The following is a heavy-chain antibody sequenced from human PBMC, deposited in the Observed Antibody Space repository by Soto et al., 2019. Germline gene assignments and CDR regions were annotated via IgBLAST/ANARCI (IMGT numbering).Heavy chain of an antibody. CDR2: IYQSGVT. CDR3: AGMPYTSGLRFDP. J-gene: IGHJ5*02. Sequence: SETLSLTCNMSGDSYSISTYSWSWIRQPPGKALQWIGFIYQSGVTSYNPSLASRISISLDRSNNQCSLKLKSVTAADTAVYFCAGMPYTSGLRFDPWGQGTLVTVSS. D-gene: IGHD6-19*01. V-gene: IGHV4-30-2*01. CDR1: GDSYSISTYS.